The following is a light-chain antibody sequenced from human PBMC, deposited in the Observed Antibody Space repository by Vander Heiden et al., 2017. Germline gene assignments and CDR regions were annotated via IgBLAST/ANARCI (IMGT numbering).Light chain of an antibody. J-gene: IGKJ3*01. CDR3: QLSYSPPFT. Sequence: DIQMTQYPSSLSASVGDRVTITCRASQSISRYLNWYQQKPGKAPNLLIYGASSLQSGVPSRFSGSGFGTDFTLTISSLQPEDFASYYCQLSYSPPFTFGPGTKVDIK. CDR1: QSISRY. CDR2: GAS. V-gene: IGKV1-39*01.